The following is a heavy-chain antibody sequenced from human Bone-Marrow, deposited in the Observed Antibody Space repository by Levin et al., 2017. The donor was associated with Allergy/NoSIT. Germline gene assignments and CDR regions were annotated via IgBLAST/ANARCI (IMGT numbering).Heavy chain of an antibody. CDR3: ARQPQTGGMDV. Sequence: GESLKISCAASGFTFSSRAMHWVRQAPGKGLEWVAVISNDGSNQYFGDSVKGRFTISRDNPKNTLYLQMNSLRAEDTAVYYWARQPQTGGMDVWGQGTTVTVFS. D-gene: IGHD3-10*01. CDR2: ISNDGSNQ. CDR1: GFTFSSRA. J-gene: IGHJ6*02. V-gene: IGHV3-30*03.